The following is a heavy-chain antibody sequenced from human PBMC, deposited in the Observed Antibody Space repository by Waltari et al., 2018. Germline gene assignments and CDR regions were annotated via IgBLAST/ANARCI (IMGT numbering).Heavy chain of an antibody. Sequence: EVQLLESGGGLVQPGGPLRLSCVGSGFIFSGYSMSWVRQAPGQGLEWVSIISSDSVTTFYADSMKGRFTVSRDNSKNTLYLQLNSLRVEDTAIYYCARSMGTPTRNFDFWGQGSLVTVSS. D-gene: IGHD2-2*01. J-gene: IGHJ4*02. CDR3: ARSMGTPTRNFDF. CDR2: ISSDSVTT. V-gene: IGHV3-23*01. CDR1: GFIFSGYS.